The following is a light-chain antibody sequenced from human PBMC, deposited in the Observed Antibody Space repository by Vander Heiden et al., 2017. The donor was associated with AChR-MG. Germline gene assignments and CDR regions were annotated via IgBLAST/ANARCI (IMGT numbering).Light chain of an antibody. CDR2: EVT. J-gene: IGLJ3*02. Sequence: QSALTQPPSASGSPGQSVTISCPGTSSDIGLYDYVSWYQQHPAKAPQLIIYEVTERPSGVPDRFSGSKSGNTASLTVSGLQAEDEADYYCSSYTHTSWVFGGGTKLSVL. CDR1: SSDIGLYDY. CDR3: SSYTHTSWV. V-gene: IGLV2-8*01.